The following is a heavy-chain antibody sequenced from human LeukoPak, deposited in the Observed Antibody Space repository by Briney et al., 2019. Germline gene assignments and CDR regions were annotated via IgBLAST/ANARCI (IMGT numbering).Heavy chain of an antibody. J-gene: IGHJ4*02. CDR2: INAGSGNT. V-gene: IGHV1-3*01. CDR3: ARGSSGSSGWVDY. D-gene: IGHD6-19*01. CDR1: GYTFTTYA. Sequence: ASVKVSCKASGYTFTTYAMHWVRQAPGQRLEWMGWINAGSGNTKYSQKFQGRVTITRDTSASTAYMELNSLRSEDTAVYYCARGSSGSSGWVDYWGQGTLVTVSS.